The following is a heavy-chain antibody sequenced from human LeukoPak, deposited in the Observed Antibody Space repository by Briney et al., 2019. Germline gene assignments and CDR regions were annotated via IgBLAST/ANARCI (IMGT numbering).Heavy chain of an antibody. CDR1: GGTFSSYA. Sequence: SVKVSCKASGGTFSSYAISWVRQAPGQGLEWMGGIIPIFGTANYAQKFQGRVTITADKSTSTAYMELSSLRSEDTAVYYCARTDYGGIDNWFDPWGQGTLVTVSS. CDR3: ARTDYGGIDNWFDP. J-gene: IGHJ5*02. V-gene: IGHV1-69*06. D-gene: IGHD4-23*01. CDR2: IIPIFGTA.